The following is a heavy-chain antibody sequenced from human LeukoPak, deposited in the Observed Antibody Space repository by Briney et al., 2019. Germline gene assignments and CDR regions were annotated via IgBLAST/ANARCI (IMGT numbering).Heavy chain of an antibody. CDR1: GGSFSGYY. Sequence: KPSETLSLTCAVYGGSFSGYYWSWIRQPPGKGLEWIGEINHSGSTNYNPSLKSRVTISVDTSRNQFSLKLSSVTAADTAVYYCARHNPPWLMGPYYGMDVWGQGTTVTVSS. CDR3: ARHNPPWLMGPYYGMDV. CDR2: INHSGST. D-gene: IGHD1-14*01. V-gene: IGHV4-34*01. J-gene: IGHJ6*02.